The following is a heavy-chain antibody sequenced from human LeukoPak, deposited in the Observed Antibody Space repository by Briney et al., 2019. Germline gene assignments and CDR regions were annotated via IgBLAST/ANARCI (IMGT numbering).Heavy chain of an antibody. D-gene: IGHD6-19*01. CDR2: IKEDGSVK. V-gene: IGHV3-7*01. J-gene: IGHJ4*02. CDR3: ARDRGWVKADY. CDR1: GFTFSSSW. Sequence: GGSLRLSCAASGFTFSSSWMNWVRQAPGKGLGWVAIIKEDGSVKLYLDSVKGRFTISRDNAGNSLYLQMNRLRAEDTAVYYCARDRGWVKADYWGQGTLVTVSS.